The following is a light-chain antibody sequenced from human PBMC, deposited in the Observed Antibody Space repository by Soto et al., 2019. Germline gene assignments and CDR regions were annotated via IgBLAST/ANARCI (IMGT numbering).Light chain of an antibody. CDR3: QQYDNLPLT. Sequence: DIQMTQSPSSLSASVGDRVTITCQASQDISNYLNWYQQKPGKAPKLLIDDASNLETGVPSRFSGSGSGTDFTCTISSLQPEDIATYYCQQYDNLPLTFGGGTKVEIK. J-gene: IGKJ4*01. V-gene: IGKV1-33*01. CDR2: DAS. CDR1: QDISNY.